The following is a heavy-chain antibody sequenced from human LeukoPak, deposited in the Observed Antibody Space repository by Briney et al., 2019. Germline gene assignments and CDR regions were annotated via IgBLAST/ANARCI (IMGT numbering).Heavy chain of an antibody. J-gene: IGHJ4*02. CDR3: ARPHYYGSGSYGY. CDR2: INPNSGGT. V-gene: IGHV1-2*02. CDR1: GYTFTGYY. D-gene: IGHD3-10*01. Sequence: ASVKVSCKASGYTFTGYYMHWVRQAPGQRLEWMGWINPNSGGTNYAQKFQGRVTMTRDTSISTAYMELSRLRSDDTAVYYCARPHYYGSGSYGYWGQGTLVTVSS.